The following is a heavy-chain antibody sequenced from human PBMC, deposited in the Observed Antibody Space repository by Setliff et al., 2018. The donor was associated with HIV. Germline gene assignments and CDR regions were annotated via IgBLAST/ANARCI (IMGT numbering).Heavy chain of an antibody. Sequence: SETLSLTCTVSGGSISSGGYYWSWIRQPAGQGLEWIGRIYTSGNTNYNPSTNYNPPLKSRITISLETSRNQFSLRVTSVTATDTAVYSCTRQSPVAGSGAFDIWGQGTMVTVSS. J-gene: IGHJ3*02. D-gene: IGHD6-19*01. CDR1: GGSISSGGYY. CDR3: TRQSPVAGSGAFDI. V-gene: IGHV4-61*02. CDR2: IYTSGNT.